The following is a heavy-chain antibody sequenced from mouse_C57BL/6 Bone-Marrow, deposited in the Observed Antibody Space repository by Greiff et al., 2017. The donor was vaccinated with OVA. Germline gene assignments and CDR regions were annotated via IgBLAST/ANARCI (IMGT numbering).Heavy chain of an antibody. Sequence: EVQLQQSGAELVRPGASVKLSCTASGFNIKDDYMHWVKQRPEQGLEWIGWIDPENGDTEYASKFQGKATITADTSSNTAYLQLSSLTSEDTAVYYCTLGGRDFDYWGQGTTLTVSS. CDR1: GFNIKDDY. V-gene: IGHV14-4*01. CDR2: IDPENGDT. J-gene: IGHJ2*01. CDR3: TLGGRDFDY. D-gene: IGHD3-1*01.